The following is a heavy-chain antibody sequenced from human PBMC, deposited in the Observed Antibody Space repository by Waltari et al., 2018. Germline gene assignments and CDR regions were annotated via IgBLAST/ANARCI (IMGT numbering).Heavy chain of an antibody. CDR2: IKGRGCST. Sequence: EVQLLESGGGLVQPGGSLRLSCAASGFTFSSYAMSWVRRAPGKGLEWVSVIKGRGCSTYDADSVKGRFTSSRDNPKNTLYLQMNSLRAEDTAVYYCAKGLPLREYGMDVWGQGTTVTVSS. CDR1: GFTFSSYA. CDR3: AKGLPLREYGMDV. J-gene: IGHJ6*02. V-gene: IGHV3-23*01.